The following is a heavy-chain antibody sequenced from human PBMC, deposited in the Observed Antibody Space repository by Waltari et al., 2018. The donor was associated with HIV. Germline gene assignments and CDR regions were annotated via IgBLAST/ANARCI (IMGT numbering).Heavy chain of an antibody. CDR1: GGSISSGSSH. Sequence: QVQLQESGPRLVKPSQTLSLTCTVSGGSISSGSSHWSWIRQPAGKGLEWIGRIYTSGTTTYNPSLKSRVTISIDTSKNQFSLNLSSVTAAGTAVYYCARDVGVQGWLNDIWNFDVWGRGTLVTVSS. CDR2: IYTSGTT. D-gene: IGHD5-18*01. V-gene: IGHV4-61*02. J-gene: IGHJ2*01. CDR3: ARDVGVQGWLNDIWNFDV.